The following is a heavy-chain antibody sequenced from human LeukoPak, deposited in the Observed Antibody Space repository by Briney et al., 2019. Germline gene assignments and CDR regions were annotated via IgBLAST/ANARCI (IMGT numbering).Heavy chain of an antibody. CDR2: IYYSGIT. CDR3: ERGTASGYYYYMDV. J-gene: IGHJ6*03. Sequence: PSETLSLTCTVSGASISGSSHYFWGWIRQTPGKGLEWIGSIYYSGITYYTPSLKSRLTISVDTSKNQVSLKLISATAADTAVYYCERGTASGYYYYMDVWGRGTTVTVSS. V-gene: IGHV4-39*07. D-gene: IGHD2-21*02. CDR1: GASISGSSHYF.